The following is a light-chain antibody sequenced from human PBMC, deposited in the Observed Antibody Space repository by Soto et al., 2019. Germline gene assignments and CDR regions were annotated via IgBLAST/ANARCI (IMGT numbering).Light chain of an antibody. CDR2: GAS. CDR1: ESVSAGY. J-gene: IGKJ3*01. V-gene: IGKV3-20*01. CDR3: YQYGSSPFT. Sequence: EIVLTQSPGTLSLSSGERATLSCRASESVSAGYLAWYQQKPGQAPRLLIYGASSRATGIPDRFSGSGSGADFTLPISRLEPEDFAVYYCYQYGSSPFTFGPGTKVDIK.